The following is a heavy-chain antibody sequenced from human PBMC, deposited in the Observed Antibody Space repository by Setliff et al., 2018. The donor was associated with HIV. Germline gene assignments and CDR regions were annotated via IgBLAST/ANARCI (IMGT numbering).Heavy chain of an antibody. CDR2: FDPEDGDT. CDR3: ATAKEHWLSEGGFDY. J-gene: IGHJ4*02. Sequence: ASVKVSCKVSGYTPSELTMHWVRQAPGKGLEWMGRFDPEDGDTLYAQRLQGRVIMTEDSSTDTAYMELSSLTSDDTAVYYCATAKEHWLSEGGFDYWGQGTLVTV. D-gene: IGHD6-19*01. CDR1: GYTPSELT. V-gene: IGHV1-24*01.